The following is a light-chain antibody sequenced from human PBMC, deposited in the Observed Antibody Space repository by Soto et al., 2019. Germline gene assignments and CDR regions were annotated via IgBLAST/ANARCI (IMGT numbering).Light chain of an antibody. CDR1: QSVLYNSNNDSY. CDR3: QQYGSSPTWT. CDR2: WAS. J-gene: IGKJ1*01. V-gene: IGKV4-1*01. Sequence: DILMTQTPGSLSVSLVESATINCSSIQSVLYNSNNDSYLTWYQQEPGQSPKVLIYWASTRESGVPDRFSGSGSGTDFTLTISSLQAEDVAVYYCQQYGSSPTWTFGQGTKVDIK.